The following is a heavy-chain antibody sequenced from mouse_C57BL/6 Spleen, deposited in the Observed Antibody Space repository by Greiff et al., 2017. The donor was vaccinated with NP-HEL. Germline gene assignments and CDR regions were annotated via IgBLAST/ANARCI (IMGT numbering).Heavy chain of an antibody. CDR2: IDPSDSET. CDR3: ARIYYGNYEAMDY. V-gene: IGHV1-52*01. J-gene: IGHJ4*01. D-gene: IGHD2-1*01. CDR1: GYTFPSYW. Sequence: QVQLPQPGAELVRPGSSVKLSCKASGYTFPSYWMHRVKQRPIQGLEWIGNIDPSDSETHYNQKFKDKATLTVDKSSSPAYMKLSSLTYEDSAVYYCARIYYGNYEAMDYWGQGTSVTVSS.